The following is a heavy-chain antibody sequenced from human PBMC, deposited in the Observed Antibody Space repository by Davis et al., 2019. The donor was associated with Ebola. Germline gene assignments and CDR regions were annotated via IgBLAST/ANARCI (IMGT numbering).Heavy chain of an antibody. CDR3: APRPTVTSLDY. CDR1: GFTFSSYA. J-gene: IGHJ4*02. Sequence: PGGSLRLSCAASGFTFSSYAMHWVRQAPGKGLDWVAVISYDGSSKYYADSVRGRFTISRDNSKNTLYLQMNGLRADDTAVYYCAPRPTVTSLDYWGQGTLVTVSS. V-gene: IGHV3-30-3*01. D-gene: IGHD4-17*01. CDR2: ISYDGSSK.